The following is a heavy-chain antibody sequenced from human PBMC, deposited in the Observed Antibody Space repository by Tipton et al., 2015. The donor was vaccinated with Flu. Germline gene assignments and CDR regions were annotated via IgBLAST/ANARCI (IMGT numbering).Heavy chain of an antibody. CDR1: GGSISSYY. Sequence: PGLVKPSETLSLTHTVSGGSISSYYWSWIRQPPGMGLEWIGYIYYSGSTNYNSSLKSRVTISVDTSKNQFSLKLTSVTAADTAVYYCARGRGGGGSSNNWFDPWGQGTTVTVSS. CDR3: ARGRGGGGSSNNWFDP. D-gene: IGHD2-15*01. V-gene: IGHV4-59*01. J-gene: IGHJ5*01. CDR2: IYYSGST.